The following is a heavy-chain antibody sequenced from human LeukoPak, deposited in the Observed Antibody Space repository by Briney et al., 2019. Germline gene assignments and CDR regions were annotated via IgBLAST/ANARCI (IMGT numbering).Heavy chain of an antibody. Sequence: GGSLRLSCAASGFTFSSYAMSWVRQAPGKGLEWVSAISGSGGSTYYADSVKGRFTISRDNSKNPLYLQMNSLRAEDTAVYYCAASPVYAMVWFDPWGQGTLVTVSS. V-gene: IGHV3-23*01. D-gene: IGHD2-8*01. J-gene: IGHJ5*02. CDR2: ISGSGGST. CDR1: GFTFSSYA. CDR3: AASPVYAMVWFDP.